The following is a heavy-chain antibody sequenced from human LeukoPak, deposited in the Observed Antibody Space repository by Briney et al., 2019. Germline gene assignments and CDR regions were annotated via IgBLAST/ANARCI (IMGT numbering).Heavy chain of an antibody. V-gene: IGHV1-2*02. CDR1: GYTFTGYY. J-gene: IGHJ4*02. CDR3: ARSTHYYDSSGRTEGFDY. Sequence: AAVKVSFKASGYTFTGYYMHWVRQAPGQGREWMGWINPNSGGTNYAQKFQGRVTMTRDTSISTAYMELSRLRSDDTAVYYCARSTHYYDSSGRTEGFDYWGQGTLVTVSS. CDR2: INPNSGGT. D-gene: IGHD3-22*01.